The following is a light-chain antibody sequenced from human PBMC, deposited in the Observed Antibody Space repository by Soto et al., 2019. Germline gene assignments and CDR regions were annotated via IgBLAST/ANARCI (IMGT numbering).Light chain of an antibody. CDR2: DVF. J-gene: IGKJ1*01. CDR1: QGINIY. V-gene: IGKV1-33*01. Sequence: DIQMTQSPSSLSASVGDRVTITCQASQGINIYLNWYQQKPGKAPDLLIYDVFNLETGVPSRFSGSGSGTHFTFTISSLQPEDIATYYCQQYENLPRTFGQGTKVEVK. CDR3: QQYENLPRT.